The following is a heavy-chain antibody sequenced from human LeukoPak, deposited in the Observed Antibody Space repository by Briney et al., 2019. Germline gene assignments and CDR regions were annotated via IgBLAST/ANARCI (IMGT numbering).Heavy chain of an antibody. CDR2: ITSDGSST. Sequence: PGGPLRPSCAASGFTFRSSWTHWVRRAPGKRLVWVSRITSDGSSTSYADLVKGRLTISRDNAKNTLYLQMNSLRAEDTAVYYCARDLGYCSGGSCYVYNWFDPWGQGTLVTVSS. J-gene: IGHJ5*02. V-gene: IGHV3-74*01. D-gene: IGHD2-15*01. CDR1: GFTFRSSW. CDR3: ARDLGYCSGGSCYVYNWFDP.